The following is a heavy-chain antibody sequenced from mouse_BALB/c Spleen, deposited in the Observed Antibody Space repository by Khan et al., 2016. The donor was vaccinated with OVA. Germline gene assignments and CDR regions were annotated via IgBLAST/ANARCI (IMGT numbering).Heavy chain of an antibody. Sequence: QVQLQQSGAELVKAGASVKMSCKASGYTFTSYWMHWVKQRLGQGLEWFAETNPTNGRTYYNEKFKSKATLTVDKSSSTAYMLLRGPTFEDSAVYYSARIKKIEATYFDYWGQGTTLTVSS. D-gene: IGHD1-1*01. V-gene: IGHV1S81*02. CDR2: TNPTNGRT. CDR1: GYTFTSYW. CDR3: ARIKKIEATYFDY. J-gene: IGHJ2*01.